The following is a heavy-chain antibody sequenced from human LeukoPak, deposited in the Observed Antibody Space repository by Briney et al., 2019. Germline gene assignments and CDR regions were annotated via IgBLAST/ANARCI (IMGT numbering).Heavy chain of an antibody. CDR3: AKGIGQLVRYYYYGMDV. Sequence: GGSLRLSCAASGFTFSSYSMNWVRQAPGKGLEWVSSISSSSSYIYYADSVKGRFTISRDNAKNSLYLQMNSLRAEDTAVYYCAKGIGQLVRYYYYGMDVWGQGTTVTVSS. J-gene: IGHJ6*02. V-gene: IGHV3-21*01. D-gene: IGHD6-6*01. CDR1: GFTFSSYS. CDR2: ISSSSSYI.